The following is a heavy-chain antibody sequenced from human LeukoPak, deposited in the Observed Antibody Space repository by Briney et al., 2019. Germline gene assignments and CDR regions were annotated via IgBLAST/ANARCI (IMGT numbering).Heavy chain of an antibody. D-gene: IGHD6-13*01. CDR3: ARRGSWSYYYAMDV. CDR2: IRHSGST. J-gene: IGHJ6*02. V-gene: IGHV4-34*01. CDR1: GGSFNDYY. Sequence: ETLSLXXDVSGGSFNDYYWSWIRQPPGKGLEWIGEIRHSGSTNYNPSLKSRVTMSVDTSKNQFSLKLSSVTAADTAVYYCARRGSWSYYYAMDVWGQGTTVAVSS.